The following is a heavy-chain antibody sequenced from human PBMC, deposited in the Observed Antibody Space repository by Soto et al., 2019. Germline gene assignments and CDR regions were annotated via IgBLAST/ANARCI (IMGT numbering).Heavy chain of an antibody. CDR1: GYTFTSYG. D-gene: IGHD6-19*01. J-gene: IGHJ4*02. Sequence: GASVKVSCKASGYTFTSYGMSWVRPAPGQRLEWMGWINAGNGNTKYSQKFQGRVTITRDTSASTAYMELSSLRSEDTAVYYCARAVAVAADFDYWGQGTLVTVSS. CDR3: ARAVAVAADFDY. CDR2: INAGNGNT. V-gene: IGHV1-3*01.